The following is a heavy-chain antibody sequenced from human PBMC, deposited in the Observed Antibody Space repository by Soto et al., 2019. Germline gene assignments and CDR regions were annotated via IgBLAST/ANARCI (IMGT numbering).Heavy chain of an antibody. D-gene: IGHD6-13*01. CDR3: ARAPSWYNCDY. CDR2: INAGNGNT. Sequence: ASVKVSCKASGYTFTSYAMHWVRQAPGQRLEWMVWINAGNGNTKYSQKFQGRVTITRDTSASTAYMELSSLRSEDTAVYYCARAPSWYNCDYWGQGTLVTVSS. V-gene: IGHV1-3*01. J-gene: IGHJ4*02. CDR1: GYTFTSYA.